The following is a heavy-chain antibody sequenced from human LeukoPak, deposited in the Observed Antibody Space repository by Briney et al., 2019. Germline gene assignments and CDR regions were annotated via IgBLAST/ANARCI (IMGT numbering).Heavy chain of an antibody. J-gene: IGHJ4*02. CDR3: AKGLKPDGVWDVDS. V-gene: IGHV3-23*01. CDR1: GFTFRTFS. D-gene: IGHD1-14*01. Sequence: PGGSLRLSCAASGFTFRTFSMSWVRQAPGKGLEWVSGIYGNGGRTFYADSVKGRFTISRDNSKNMLFLHMDSLRAEDTALYYCAKGLKPDGVWDVDSWGQGTLVTVSS. CDR2: IYGNGGRT.